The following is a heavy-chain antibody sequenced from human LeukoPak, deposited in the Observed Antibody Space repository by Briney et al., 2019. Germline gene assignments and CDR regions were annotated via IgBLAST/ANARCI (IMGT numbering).Heavy chain of an antibody. Sequence: SEALSLTCTVSGCSVSSGSDYWSWIRQPPGNGLEWIGYIYYSGSTNYNPSLKSRVTISVDTSKNQFSLKLSSVTAADTAVYYCAREENGWNGSDDAFDIWGQGTMVTVSS. V-gene: IGHV4-61*01. CDR1: GCSVSSGSDY. CDR3: AREENGWNGSDDAFDI. J-gene: IGHJ3*02. CDR2: IYYSGST. D-gene: IGHD1-1*01.